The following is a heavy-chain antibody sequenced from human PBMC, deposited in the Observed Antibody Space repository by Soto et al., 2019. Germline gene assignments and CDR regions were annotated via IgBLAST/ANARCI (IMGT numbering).Heavy chain of an antibody. D-gene: IGHD6-19*01. CDR3: ARVFSSAWYEAFDI. J-gene: IGHJ3*02. CDR1: GGTFSSSP. V-gene: IGHV1-69*18. Sequence: QVQLVQSGAEVKKPGSSVKVSCKASGGTFSSSPFSWVRQAPGQGLAWMGTIIPIFGSTNYAPRFQGRITISAAESTGTVYMELTSLRSDDTAVYYCARVFSSAWYEAFDIWGQGTLVTVYS. CDR2: IIPIFGST.